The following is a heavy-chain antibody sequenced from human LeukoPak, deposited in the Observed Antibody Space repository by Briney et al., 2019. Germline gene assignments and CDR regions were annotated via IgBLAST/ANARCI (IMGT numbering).Heavy chain of an antibody. Sequence: GASVKVSCKASGYTFTSYAMNWVRQAPGQGLEWMGWINTNTGNPTYAQGFTGRFVFSLDTSVSTTYLQISSLKAEDTAVYYCARDPGGYVTAAFDIWGQGTMVTVSS. D-gene: IGHD3-16*01. CDR2: INTNTGNP. CDR1: GYTFTSYA. J-gene: IGHJ3*02. CDR3: ARDPGGYVTAAFDI. V-gene: IGHV7-4-1*02.